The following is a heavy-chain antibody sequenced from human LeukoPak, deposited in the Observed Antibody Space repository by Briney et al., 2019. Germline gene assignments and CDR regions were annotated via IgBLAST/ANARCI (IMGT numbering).Heavy chain of an antibody. CDR2: IYTSGST. J-gene: IGHJ1*01. CDR3: ARDISAEYFQQ. CDR1: GGSISSGSYY. V-gene: IGHV4-61*02. Sequence: SQTLSLTCTVSGGSISSGSYYWSWIRQPAGKGLEWIGRIYTSGSTNYNPSLKSRVTISLDTSTNQFSLKLSSVTAADTAVYYCARDISAEYFQQWGQGTLVTVSS.